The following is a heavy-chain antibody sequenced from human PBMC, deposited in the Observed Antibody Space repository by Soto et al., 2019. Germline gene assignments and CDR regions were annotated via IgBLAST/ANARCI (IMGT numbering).Heavy chain of an antibody. D-gene: IGHD3-3*01. V-gene: IGHV3-30*18. CDR2: ISYDGSNK. CDR1: GCNFSSYG. Sequence: TGGFLSLSCAASGCNFSSYGMHWVRQDPGKGLEWVAVISYDGSNKYYADSVKGRFTISRDNSKNTLYLQMNSLRAEDTAVYYCANTFWSGYSSHYWGQGTLVTVSS. CDR3: ANTFWSGYSSHY. J-gene: IGHJ4*02.